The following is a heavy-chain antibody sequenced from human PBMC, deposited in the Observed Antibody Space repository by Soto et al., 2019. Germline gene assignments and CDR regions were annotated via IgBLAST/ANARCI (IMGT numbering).Heavy chain of an antibody. V-gene: IGHV3-7*01. CDR1: GVTGLIFSRNW. J-gene: IGHJ4*01. Sequence: PGGSLRLSCAASGVTGLIFSRNWMSWVRQTPGKGLEWVANIKHDGSEDYYVDSVRGRFSISRDNAKNSLYLQMNRLSAEDTAVYYCARIGSGWYFDYWGQGTLVTVSS. CDR3: ARIGSGWYFDY. D-gene: IGHD6-19*01. CDR2: IKHDGSED.